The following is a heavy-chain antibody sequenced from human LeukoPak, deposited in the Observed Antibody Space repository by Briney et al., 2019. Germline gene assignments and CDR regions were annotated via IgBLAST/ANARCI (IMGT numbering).Heavy chain of an antibody. J-gene: IGHJ4*02. CDR3: AKTGDSSGFYYGVDY. V-gene: IGHV3-23*01. Sequence: GGSLRLSCVASGFTFSSYAMTWVRQAPGKGLEWVSAISGSGGSTYYADSVKGRFTISRDNSKNTLYVQMDSLRAEDTAVYYCAKTGDSSGFYYGVDYWGQGTLVTVSS. D-gene: IGHD3-22*01. CDR2: ISGSGGST. CDR1: GFTFSSYA.